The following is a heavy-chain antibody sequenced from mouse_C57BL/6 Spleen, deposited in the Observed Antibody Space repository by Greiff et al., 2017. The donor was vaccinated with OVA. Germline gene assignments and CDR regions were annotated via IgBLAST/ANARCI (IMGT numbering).Heavy chain of an antibody. CDR3: TTLTTVVATDY. CDR1: GYTFTDYE. J-gene: IGHJ2*01. CDR2: IDPETGGT. D-gene: IGHD1-1*01. V-gene: IGHV1-15*01. Sequence: QVQLQQSGAELVRPGASVTLSCKASGYTFTDYEMHWVKQTPVHGLEWIGAIDPETGGTAYNQKFKGKAILTADKSSSTAYMELCSLTSEDSAVYYCTTLTTVVATDYWGQGTTLTVSS.